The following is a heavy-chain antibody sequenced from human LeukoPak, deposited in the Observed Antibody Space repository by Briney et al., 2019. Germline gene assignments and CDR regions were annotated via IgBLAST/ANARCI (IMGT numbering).Heavy chain of an antibody. CDR2: IYDHGST. J-gene: IGHJ4*02. CDR1: VGSVSRFD. Sequence: VKPSETLSLTCTVSVGSVSRFDGRWIRESPERGVEWIGFIYDHGSTNYNPSLKNRVTISRDTANNQVSLQMTSVTSVKADMYSWARGDKNTYGQNSDYWGRGNLVTVSS. D-gene: IGHD4-17*01. CDR3: ARGDKNTYGQNSDY. V-gene: IGHV4-59*02.